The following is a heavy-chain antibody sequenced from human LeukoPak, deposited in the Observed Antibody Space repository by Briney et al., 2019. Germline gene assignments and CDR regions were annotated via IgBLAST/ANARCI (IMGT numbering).Heavy chain of an antibody. CDR1: GYTFTSYY. D-gene: IGHD2-2*02. CDR3: ARTGYCSSTSCYTWFDP. Sequence: ASVKVSCKASGYTFTSYYMHWVRQAPGQGLEWMGIINPSGGSTSYAQKFQGRVTMTRDTSAGTAYMELSSLRSEDTAVYYCARTGYCSSTSCYTWFDPWGQGTLVTVSS. J-gene: IGHJ5*02. V-gene: IGHV1-46*01. CDR2: INPSGGST.